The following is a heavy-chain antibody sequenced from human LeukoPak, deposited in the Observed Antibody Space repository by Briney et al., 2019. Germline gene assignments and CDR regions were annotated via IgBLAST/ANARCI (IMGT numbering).Heavy chain of an antibody. V-gene: IGHV3-23*01. CDR1: GFSVGSNY. CDR3: AKGQSGGAAAGTG. J-gene: IGHJ4*02. D-gene: IGHD6-13*01. CDR2: ISGSGGST. Sequence: GGSLRLSCAASGFSVGSNYMNWVRQAPGKGLEWVSAISGSGGSTYYADSVKGRFTISRDNSKNTLYLQMNSLRAEDTAVYYCAKGQSGGAAAGTGRGQGTLVTVSS.